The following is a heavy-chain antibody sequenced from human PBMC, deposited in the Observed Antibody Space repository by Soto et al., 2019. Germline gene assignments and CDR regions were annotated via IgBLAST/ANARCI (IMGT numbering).Heavy chain of an antibody. D-gene: IGHD5-12*01. CDR1: GGSFSGYY. CDR2: INHSGST. J-gene: IGHJ4*02. Sequence: QVQLQQWGAGLLKPSETLSLTCAVYGGSFSGYYWSWIRQPPGKGLEWIGEINHSGSTNYNPSLKSQVTISVDTSKNQFSLKLSSVTAADTAVYYCAESRAGYDPWAFDYWGQGTLVTVSS. V-gene: IGHV4-34*01. CDR3: AESRAGYDPWAFDY.